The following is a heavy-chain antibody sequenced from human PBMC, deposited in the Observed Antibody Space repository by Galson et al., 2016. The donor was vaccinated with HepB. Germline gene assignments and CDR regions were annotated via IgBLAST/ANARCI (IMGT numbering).Heavy chain of an antibody. CDR3: ARGPHDYTNILDAFDF. V-gene: IGHV1-3*01. Sequence: SVKVSCKASGYTFTSHAIHWVRQAPGQGLEWMGWINGGYGDTKYSQKFQDRVTITRDRSATTAYMEVTSLRFADTAVYYCARGPHDYTNILDAFDFWGQGTVVTVSS. J-gene: IGHJ3*01. CDR1: GYTFTSHA. CDR2: INGGYGDT. D-gene: IGHD4-11*01.